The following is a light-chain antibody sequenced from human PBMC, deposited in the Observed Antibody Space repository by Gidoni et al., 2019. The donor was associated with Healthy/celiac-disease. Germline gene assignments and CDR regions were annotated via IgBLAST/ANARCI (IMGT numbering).Light chain of an antibody. Sequence: DIQMTQSPSSLSASVGDSVTITCRASKSISIYLNWYQQKPAKAPKLLIYAATSVQSRVASRFSGRGSGTDFTLTISSLQPEVFATYYCQQSYSTPLFGQGTRLEIK. CDR2: AAT. V-gene: IGKV1-39*01. J-gene: IGKJ5*01. CDR1: KSISIY. CDR3: QQSYSTPL.